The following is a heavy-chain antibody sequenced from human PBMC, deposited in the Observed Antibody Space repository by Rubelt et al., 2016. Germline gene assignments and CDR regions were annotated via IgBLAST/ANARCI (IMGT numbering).Heavy chain of an antibody. CDR3: AREEIGYCSGGSCYSGSGAFDI. D-gene: IGHD2-15*01. V-gene: IGHV1-3*01. Sequence: QVQLVQSGAEVKKPGASVKVSCKASGYTFTSYAMHWVRQAPGQRLEWMGWINAGNGNTKYSQKFQGRVTITRDTSASTAYMELSSLRSEDTAVYYCAREEIGYCSGGSCYSGSGAFDIWGQGTMVTVSS. J-gene: IGHJ3*02. CDR1: GYTFTSYA. CDR2: INAGNGNT.